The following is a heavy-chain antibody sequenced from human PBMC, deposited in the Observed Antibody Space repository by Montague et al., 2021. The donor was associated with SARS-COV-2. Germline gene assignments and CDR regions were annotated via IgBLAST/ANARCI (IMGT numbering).Heavy chain of an antibody. CDR3: ARGVLTIHMLVIVMAGASNWFDP. V-gene: IGHV4-39*07. D-gene: IGHD3-22*01. J-gene: IGHJ5*02. CDR1: GGSVRSSNFY. Sequence: SETLSLTCTVSGGSVRSSNFYWGWIRQPPGKGLEWIGSIYYSGITYDSLSLKSRVSISKDTSKNQISLRLNSVTAADTAVYYCARGVLTIHMLVIVMAGASNWFDPWGQGTLVTVSS. CDR2: IYYSGIT.